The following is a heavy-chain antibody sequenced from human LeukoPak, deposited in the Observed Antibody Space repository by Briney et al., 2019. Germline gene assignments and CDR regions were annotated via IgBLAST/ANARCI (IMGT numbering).Heavy chain of an antibody. D-gene: IGHD1-7*01. CDR3: ARDSGNYLDAFDI. J-gene: IGHJ3*02. V-gene: IGHV3-21*01. Sequence: GGSLRLSSAASGFTFSRHSINWVRQAPGKGLEWVSSISSSSSYIYYADSVKGRFTISRDNAKNSLYLQMNSLRAEDTAVYYCARDSGNYLDAFDIWGQGTMVTVSS. CDR1: GFTFSRHS. CDR2: ISSSSSYI.